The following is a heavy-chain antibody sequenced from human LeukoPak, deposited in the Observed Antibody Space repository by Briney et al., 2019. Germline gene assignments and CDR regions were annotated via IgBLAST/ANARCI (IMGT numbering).Heavy chain of an antibody. D-gene: IGHD2-21*01. CDR1: GFTFRSHA. Sequence: GGSLRLSCVGSGFTFRSHAMSWVRQAPEKGLEFVSGIYENGGTTYYADSVKGRFSISRDNSKNSLYLQMDSLRGEDTAVYYCAKDFRIGYSAHFDYWGQGALVTVSS. CDR3: AKDFRIGYSAHFDY. CDR2: IYENGGTT. J-gene: IGHJ4*02. V-gene: IGHV3-23*01.